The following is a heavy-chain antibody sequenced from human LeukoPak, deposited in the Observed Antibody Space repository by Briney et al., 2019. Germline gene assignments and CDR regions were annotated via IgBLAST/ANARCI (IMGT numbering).Heavy chain of an antibody. J-gene: IGHJ4*02. Sequence: ASVKVSCKASGYTFTSYAMHWVRQAPGQRLEWMGWINAGNGNTKYSQKFQGRVTITRDTSVSTAYMELSSLRSEDTAVYYCARDHNIGAPFDYWGQGTLVTVSS. CDR1: GYTFTSYA. CDR2: INAGNGNT. D-gene: IGHD5-12*01. CDR3: ARDHNIGAPFDY. V-gene: IGHV1-3*01.